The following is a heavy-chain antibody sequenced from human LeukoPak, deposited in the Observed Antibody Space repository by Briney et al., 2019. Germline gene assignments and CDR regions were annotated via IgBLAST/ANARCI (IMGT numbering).Heavy chain of an antibody. D-gene: IGHD5-18*01. Sequence: GGSLRLSCAASGFTFTTYNMNWVRQAPGKGLEWVSSISSGSTYIYYADSVKGRFTISRDNAKNSLYLQMNSLRAEDKAVYYCAREISDTAMVTQYDYWGQGTLVTVSS. V-gene: IGHV3-21*01. CDR3: AREISDTAMVTQYDY. J-gene: IGHJ4*02. CDR1: GFTFTTYN. CDR2: ISSGSTYI.